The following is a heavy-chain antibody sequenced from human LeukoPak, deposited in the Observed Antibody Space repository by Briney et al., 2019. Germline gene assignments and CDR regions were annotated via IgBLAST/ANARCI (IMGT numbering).Heavy chain of an antibody. J-gene: IGHJ4*02. D-gene: IGHD1-26*01. Sequence: SETLSLTCSVSGGFISNYKWSWIRQPAGKGLEWIGRILSTGTTRYNPSLESRVSMSVDTSKNQFSLRLSFVTAAGTAIYYCVRGIVGATGPDFWGQGIQVTVSA. CDR2: ILSTGTT. CDR3: VRGIVGATGPDF. CDR1: GGFISNYK. V-gene: IGHV4-4*07.